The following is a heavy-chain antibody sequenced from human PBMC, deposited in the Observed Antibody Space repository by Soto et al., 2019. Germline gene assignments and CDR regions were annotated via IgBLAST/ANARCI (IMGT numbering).Heavy chain of an antibody. D-gene: IGHD3-10*01. CDR3: ATRRGDGYNDY. J-gene: IGHJ4*02. CDR2: IIPILGIA. CDR1: GGTFSSYT. Sequence: QVQLVQSGAEVKKPGSSVKVSCKASGGTFSSYTISWVRQAPGQGLEWMGRIIPILGIANYAQKFQGRVTITANKSRSPAYMELSSLRYEDTAVYLCATRRGDGYNDYWGQGTLVTVSS. V-gene: IGHV1-69*02.